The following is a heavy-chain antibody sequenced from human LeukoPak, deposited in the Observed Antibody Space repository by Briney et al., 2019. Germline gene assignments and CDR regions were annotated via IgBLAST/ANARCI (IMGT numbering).Heavy chain of an antibody. D-gene: IGHD3-10*01. J-gene: IGHJ6*04. CDR2: IYYSGST. Sequence: SQTLSLTCTVSGGSISSGGYYWSWIRQPPGKGLEWIGYIYYSGSTYYNPSLKSRVTISVDTSKNQFSLRLSSVTAADTAVYYCARDRGSGSYYPAAYGMDVWGKGTTVTVSS. CDR1: GGSISSGGYY. V-gene: IGHV4-31*03. CDR3: ARDRGSGSYYPAAYGMDV.